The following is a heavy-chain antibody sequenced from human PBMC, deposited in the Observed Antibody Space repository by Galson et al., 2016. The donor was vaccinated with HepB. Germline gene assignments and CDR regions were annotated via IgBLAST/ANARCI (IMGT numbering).Heavy chain of an antibody. CDR1: GFTVSNHY. Sequence: SLRLSCAASGFTVSNHYMRWVRQAPGKGLEWVSVIYSGGSTYYADSVKGRFTISRDDSKATTYLQMNSLKIEYTAVYYCARHVAGQQLVHWGQGTLVTVSS. V-gene: IGHV3-66*04. CDR2: IYSGGST. D-gene: IGHD6-13*01. CDR3: ARHVAGQQLVH. J-gene: IGHJ4*02.